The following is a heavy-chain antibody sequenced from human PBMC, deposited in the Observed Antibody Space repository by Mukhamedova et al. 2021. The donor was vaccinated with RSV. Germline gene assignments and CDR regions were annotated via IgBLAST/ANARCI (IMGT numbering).Heavy chain of an antibody. CDR3: ATEASCSSTSCPGDFDF. Sequence: GKGLEWVGRIKRKSDDETTEYAAPVKGRFTISRDDSKETLYLQMNSLKTADTAVYYCATEASCSSTSCPGDFDFWGQGSLVNASS. J-gene: IGHJ4*02. CDR2: IKRKSDDETT. D-gene: IGHD2-2*01. V-gene: IGHV3-15*01.